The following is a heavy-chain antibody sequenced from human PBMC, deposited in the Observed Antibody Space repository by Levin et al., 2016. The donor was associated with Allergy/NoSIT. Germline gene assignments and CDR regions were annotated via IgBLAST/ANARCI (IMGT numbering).Heavy chain of an antibody. V-gene: IGHV3-23*01. Sequence: GESLKISCAASGFTFTSYAMTWVRQAPGKGLEWVSTINGPGGSTFYADSVKGRFTVSRDNSKNTLFLQMNSLRAEDTAVYYCAKDVNQTPVRSYFDYWGQGTLVTVSS. CDR3: AKDVNQTPVRSYFDY. D-gene: IGHD3-10*01. CDR2: INGPGGST. J-gene: IGHJ4*02. CDR1: GFTFTSYA.